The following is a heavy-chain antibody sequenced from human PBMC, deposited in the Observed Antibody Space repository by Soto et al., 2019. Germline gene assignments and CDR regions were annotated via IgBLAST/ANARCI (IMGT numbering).Heavy chain of an antibody. D-gene: IGHD2-2*01. J-gene: IGHJ3*02. CDR1: GFTFSSYS. Sequence: PGGSLRLSCAASGFTFSSYSMDWVRQAPGKGLEWVSSISSSSYIYYADSVKGRFTISRDNAKNSLYLQMNSLRAEDTAVYYCARDPGYCSSTSCYVHDAFDIWGQGTMVTVSS. CDR2: ISSSSYI. V-gene: IGHV3-21*01. CDR3: ARDPGYCSSTSCYVHDAFDI.